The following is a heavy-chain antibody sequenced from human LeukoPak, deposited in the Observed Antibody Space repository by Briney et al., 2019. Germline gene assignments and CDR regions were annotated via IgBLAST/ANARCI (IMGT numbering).Heavy chain of an antibody. CDR2: IYYSGIT. V-gene: IGHV4-59*08. J-gene: IGHJ4*02. D-gene: IGHD3-10*01. CDR3: ARHRGSGTYPLDY. Sequence: ASETLSLTCTVSGDSITNYYWSWIRQPPGKGLEWIGYIYYSGITNYNPSLKSRLTISVDTSKNQFSLKLSSVTAADTAVYYCARHRGSGTYPLDYWGQGALVTVFS. CDR1: GDSITNYY.